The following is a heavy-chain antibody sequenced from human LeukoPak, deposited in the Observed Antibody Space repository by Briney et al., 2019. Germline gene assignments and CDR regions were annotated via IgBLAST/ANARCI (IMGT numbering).Heavy chain of an antibody. D-gene: IGHD3-10*01. J-gene: IGHJ4*02. CDR1: GGSFSGYY. CDR3: ARAIHITMVRGVIIKSPNFDY. Sequence: PSETLSLTCAVYGGSFSGYYWSWIRQPPGKGLEWIGETNHSGSTNYNPSLKSRVTISVDTSKNQFSLKLSSVTAADTAVYYCARAIHITMVRGVIIKSPNFDYWGQGTLVTVSS. V-gene: IGHV4-34*01. CDR2: TNHSGST.